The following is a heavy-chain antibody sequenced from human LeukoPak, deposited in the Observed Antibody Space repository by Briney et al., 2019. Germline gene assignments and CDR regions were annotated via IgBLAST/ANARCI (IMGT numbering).Heavy chain of an antibody. CDR1: GFTFSSSY. D-gene: IGHD3-16*01. Sequence: PGGSLRLSCAASGFTFSSSYMNWVRQAPGKGLEWVAVIYSGGTTDYADSVKGRFTISRDNSKNTLYLQMNSLRAEDTAVYYCAKITVIRIGGAYWGQGTLVTVSS. V-gene: IGHV3-53*05. CDR2: IYSGGTT. CDR3: AKITVIRIGGAY. J-gene: IGHJ4*02.